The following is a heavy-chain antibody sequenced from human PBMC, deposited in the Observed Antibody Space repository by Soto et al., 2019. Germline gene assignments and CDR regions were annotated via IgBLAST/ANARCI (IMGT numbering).Heavy chain of an antibody. CDR1: GFTFSSYA. CDR3: ARPYYYDSSGYYLGYFDY. D-gene: IGHD3-22*01. J-gene: IGHJ4*02. CDR2: ISYDGSNK. Sequence: GGSLRLSCAASGFTFSSYAMHWVRQAPGKGLEWVAVISYDGSNKYYADSVKGRFTISRDNSKNTLYLQMNSLRAEDTAVYYCARPYYYDSSGYYLGYFDYWGQGTLVTVSS. V-gene: IGHV3-30-3*01.